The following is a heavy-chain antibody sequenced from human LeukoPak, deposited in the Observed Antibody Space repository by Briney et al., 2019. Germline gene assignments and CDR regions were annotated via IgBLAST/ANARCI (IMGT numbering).Heavy chain of an antibody. CDR3: GRAFFITMVRGVIRNPDAFDI. D-gene: IGHD3-10*01. CDR1: GGSFSGYY. Sequence: PSETLSLTCAVYGGSFSGYYWSWIRQPPGKGLEWIGEINHSGSTNYNPSLKSRVNISVDTSKNQLSLKLSSVTAADTAVYYCGRAFFITMVRGVIRNPDAFDIWGQGTMVTVSS. CDR2: INHSGST. J-gene: IGHJ3*02. V-gene: IGHV4-34*01.